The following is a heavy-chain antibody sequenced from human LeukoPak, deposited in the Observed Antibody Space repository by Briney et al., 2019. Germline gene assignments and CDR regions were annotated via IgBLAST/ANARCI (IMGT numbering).Heavy chain of an antibody. CDR2: IYYSGST. J-gene: IGHJ4*02. CDR3: ARKDGDW. CDR1: GVSISTYH. D-gene: IGHD3-9*01. Sequence: PSETLSLTCTVSGVSISTYHWSWIRQPPGKGLEWTGYIYYSGSTNYNPSLKSRVTISLDTSKNQVSLRLSSVTAADTAVYYCARKDGDWWGQGTLVTVSS. V-gene: IGHV4-59*08.